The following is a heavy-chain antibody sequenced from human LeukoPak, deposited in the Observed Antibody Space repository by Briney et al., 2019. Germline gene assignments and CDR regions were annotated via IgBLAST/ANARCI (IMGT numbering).Heavy chain of an antibody. CDR2: ICYSGST. Sequence: SETLSLTCTVSGGSISSYYWSWIRQPPGKGLEWIGYICYSGSTNYNPSLKSRVTISVDTSKNQFSLKLSSVTAADTAVYYCARVSSKPPHIWFDPWGQGTLVTVSS. CDR3: ARVSSKPPHIWFDP. J-gene: IGHJ5*02. D-gene: IGHD4-11*01. CDR1: GGSISSYY. V-gene: IGHV4-59*01.